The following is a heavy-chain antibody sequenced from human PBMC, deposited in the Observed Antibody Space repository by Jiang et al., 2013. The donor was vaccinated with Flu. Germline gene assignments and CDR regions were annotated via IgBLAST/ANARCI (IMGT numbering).Heavy chain of an antibody. V-gene: IGHV1-69*01. CDR2: IIPIFGTA. CDR1: GGTFSSYA. D-gene: IGHD3-10*01. J-gene: IGHJ4*02. Sequence: VQLVESGAEVKKPGSSVKVSCKASGGTFSSYAISWVRQAPGQGLEWMGGIIPIFGTANYAQKFQGRVTITADESTSTAYMELSSLRSEDTAVYYCARDRLGHYYGSGSYTRPTFDYWGQGTLVTVSS. CDR3: ARDRLGHYYGSGSYTRPTFDY.